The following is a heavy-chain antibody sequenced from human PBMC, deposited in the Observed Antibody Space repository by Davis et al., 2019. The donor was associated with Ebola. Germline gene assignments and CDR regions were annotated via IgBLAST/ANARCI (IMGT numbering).Heavy chain of an antibody. Sequence: SVKVSCKASGGTFSSYAISWVRQAPGQGLEWMGRIIPILGIANYAQKFQGRVTITADKSTSTAYMELSSLRSEDTAVYYCATGGGCSGGSCYSKFDYWGQGTLVTVSS. CDR2: IIPILGIA. D-gene: IGHD2-15*01. V-gene: IGHV1-69*04. CDR3: ATGGGCSGGSCYSKFDY. CDR1: GGTFSSYA. J-gene: IGHJ4*02.